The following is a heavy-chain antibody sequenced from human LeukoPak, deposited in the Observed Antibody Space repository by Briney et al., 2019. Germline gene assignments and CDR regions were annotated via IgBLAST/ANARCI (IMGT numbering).Heavy chain of an antibody. CDR2: IRSKAYGGTT. D-gene: IGHD4-17*01. CDR3: TRVVFKMTTVTRGSGGMDV. J-gene: IGHJ6*02. CDR1: GFTFGDYA. V-gene: IGHV3-49*04. Sequence: QAGGSLRLSCTASGFTFGDYAMSWVRQAPGKGLEWVSFIRSKAYGGTTEYAASVKGRFTISRDDSKGIAYLQMNSLKTEDTAVYYCTRVVFKMTTVTRGSGGMDVWGQGTTVTVSS.